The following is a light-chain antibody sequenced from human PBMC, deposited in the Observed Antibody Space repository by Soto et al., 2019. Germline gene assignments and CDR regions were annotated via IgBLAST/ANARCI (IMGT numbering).Light chain of an antibody. CDR1: SSDVGGYNY. J-gene: IGLJ1*01. CDR2: GVT. CDR3: CSYTSSGTYV. Sequence: QSVLTQPASLSVSPGQSIAISRPGTSSDVGGYNYVSWYQQHPGKAPKLIIYGVTNRPSGVSDRFSGSKSGNTASLTISGLQAEDETDYYCCSYTSSGTYVFGTGTKVTVL. V-gene: IGLV2-14*03.